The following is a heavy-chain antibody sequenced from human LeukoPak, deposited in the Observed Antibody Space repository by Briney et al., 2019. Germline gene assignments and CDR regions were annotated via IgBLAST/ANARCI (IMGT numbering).Heavy chain of an antibody. V-gene: IGHV4-34*01. CDR2: INHSGST. CDR3: ARGPHTGVNYYDSSGYYY. J-gene: IGHJ4*02. Sequence: PSETLSLTCAVYGGSFSGYYWSWIRQPPGEVLEWIGEINHSGSTNYNPSLKSRVTISVDTSKNQFSLKLSSVTAADTAVYYCARGPHTGVNYYDSSGYYYWGQGTLVTVSS. D-gene: IGHD3-22*01. CDR1: GGSFSGYY.